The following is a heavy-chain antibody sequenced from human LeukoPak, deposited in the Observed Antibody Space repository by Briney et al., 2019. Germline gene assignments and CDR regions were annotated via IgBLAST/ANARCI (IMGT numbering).Heavy chain of an antibody. D-gene: IGHD6-13*01. CDR1: GGTFSSYA. V-gene: IGHV1-69*05. Sequence: SVKVSCKASGGTFSSYAISWVRQAPGQGLEWMGRIIPIFGTANYAQKFQGRVTITTDESTSTAYMELSSLRSEGTAVYYCALTVSSSWYGYFQHWGQGTLVTVSS. CDR2: IIPIFGTA. J-gene: IGHJ1*01. CDR3: ALTVSSSWYGYFQH.